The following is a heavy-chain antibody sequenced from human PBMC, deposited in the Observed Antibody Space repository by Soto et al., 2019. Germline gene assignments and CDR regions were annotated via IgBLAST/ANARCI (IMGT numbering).Heavy chain of an antibody. CDR1: GDSVSSNSAA. V-gene: IGHV6-1*01. CDR2: TYYRSKWYN. Sequence: QVQLQQSGPGLVKPSQTLSLTCAISGDSVSSNSAAWNWIRQSPSRGLEWLGRTYYRSKWYNDYAVSVKSRITINPDTSKNQFSLQLNSVTPEDTAVYYCARDITEYSSSGYYSYGMDVWGQGTTVTVSS. D-gene: IGHD6-6*01. CDR3: ARDITEYSSSGYYSYGMDV. J-gene: IGHJ6*02.